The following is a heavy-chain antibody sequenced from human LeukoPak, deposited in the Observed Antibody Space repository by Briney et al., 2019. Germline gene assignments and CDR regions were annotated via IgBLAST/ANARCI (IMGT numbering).Heavy chain of an antibody. CDR3: ARAGSYSGVVDY. CDR1: GGSISNYY. J-gene: IGHJ4*02. CDR2: IYYSGTT. V-gene: IGHV4-59*01. D-gene: IGHD1-26*01. Sequence: PSETLSLTCTVSGGSISNYYWSWIRQPPGKGLEWIGHIYYSGTTNYNPSLKSRVTISVDTSKNQFSLKLSSVTAADTAVYYCARAGSYSGVVDYWSQGTLVTVSS.